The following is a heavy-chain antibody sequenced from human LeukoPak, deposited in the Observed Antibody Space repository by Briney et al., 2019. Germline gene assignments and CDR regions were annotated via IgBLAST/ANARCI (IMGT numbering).Heavy chain of an antibody. CDR3: ARQAGLSDILTGYYPYDAFGI. V-gene: IGHV3-66*04. CDR1: GFTVSSNY. J-gene: IGHJ3*02. D-gene: IGHD3-9*01. Sequence: GGSLRLSCAASGFTVSSNYMSWVRQAPGKGLEWVSVLYSAGSTYYADSVKGRFTISRDNSKNTVYLQMNSLRAEDTAVYYCARQAGLSDILTGYYPYDAFGIWGQGTMVTVSS. CDR2: LYSAGST.